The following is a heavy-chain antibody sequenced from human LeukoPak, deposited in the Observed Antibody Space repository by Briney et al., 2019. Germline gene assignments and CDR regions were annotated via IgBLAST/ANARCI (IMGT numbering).Heavy chain of an antibody. J-gene: IGHJ4*02. CDR1: GFTFSSYW. CDR2: IKQDGSEK. V-gene: IGHV3-7*01. Sequence: GGSLRLSCAASGFTFSSYWMSWVRQAPGKGLEWVANIKQDGSEKYYVDSVKGRFTISRDNAKNSLYLQMNSLRAEDTAVYYCEGEGGSYYGYFDSWGQGTLVTVSS. D-gene: IGHD1-26*01. CDR3: EGEGGSYYGYFDS.